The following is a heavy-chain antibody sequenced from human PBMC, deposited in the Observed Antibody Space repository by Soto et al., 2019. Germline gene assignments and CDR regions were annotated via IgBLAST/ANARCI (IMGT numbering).Heavy chain of an antibody. Sequence: QVQLVESGGGVVQPGRSLRLSCAASGFTFGDSGMHWVRQAPGKGLEWVAVIWFDGSTQYYAESVKGRFTISRDNSQNTVYLQMNSLRVEDTAVYFCARDHVVRGSGPTYFDFWGRGTLVTVSS. CDR1: GFTFGDSG. CDR3: ARDHVVRGSGPTYFDF. D-gene: IGHD1-7*01. V-gene: IGHV3-33*01. J-gene: IGHJ4*01. CDR2: IWFDGSTQ.